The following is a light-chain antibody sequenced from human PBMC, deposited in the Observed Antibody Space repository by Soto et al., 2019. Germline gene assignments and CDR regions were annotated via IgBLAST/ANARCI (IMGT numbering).Light chain of an antibody. Sequence: EIVMTQSPATLSVSPGERATLSCRASQSVSSNLAWYQLKPGQAPRLLIYGASSRATAIPARFSGSGSGTEFPLTISSLQSEDTAVYYCQQYNKWPPVYTFGQGTKLEI. CDR2: GAS. CDR3: QQYNKWPPVYT. CDR1: QSVSSN. J-gene: IGKJ2*01. V-gene: IGKV3-15*01.